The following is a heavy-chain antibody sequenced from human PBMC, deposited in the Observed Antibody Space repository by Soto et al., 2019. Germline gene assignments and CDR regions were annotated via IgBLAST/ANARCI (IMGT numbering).Heavy chain of an antibody. CDR2: ISGSGDNT. CDR1: GFSCDDYV. CDR3: AKGYYSGYDLAYFDY. D-gene: IGHD5-12*01. J-gene: IGHJ4*02. V-gene: IGHV3-23*01. Sequence: WGSLILSCAASGFSCDDYVMTWVRQAASKWLEWVSAISGSGDNTYYADSVKGRFNISRDNSKNNLYLQLNSLRAEDTAVYYCAKGYYSGYDLAYFDYWGQGTLHAASS.